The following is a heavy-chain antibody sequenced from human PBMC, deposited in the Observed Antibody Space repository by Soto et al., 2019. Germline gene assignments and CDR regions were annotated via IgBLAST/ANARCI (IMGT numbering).Heavy chain of an antibody. CDR2: IYPGDSDT. J-gene: IGHJ6*03. CDR3: ARHLRIATQNYYYYYMDV. CDR1: GYSFTSYW. Sequence: GESLKISCKGSGYSFTSYWIGWVRQMPGKGLEWMGIIYPGDSDTRYSPSFQGQVTISADKSISTAYLQWSSLKASDTAMYYCARHLRIATQNYYYYYMDVWGKGTTVTVSS. V-gene: IGHV5-51*01.